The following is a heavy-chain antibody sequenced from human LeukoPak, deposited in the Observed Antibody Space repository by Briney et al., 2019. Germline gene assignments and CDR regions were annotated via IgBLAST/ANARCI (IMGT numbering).Heavy chain of an antibody. D-gene: IGHD6-19*01. CDR3: QALRAIAVTGIDGY. V-gene: IGHV4-39*07. Sequence: SETLSLTCTVSGGSISSSSYYWGWIRQPPGKGLEWIGSIYYSGSTYYNPSLKSRVTISVDTSKNQFSLKLSSVTAADTAVYYCQALRAIAVTGIDGYWGQGTLVTVSS. CDR1: GGSISSSSYY. J-gene: IGHJ4*02. CDR2: IYYSGST.